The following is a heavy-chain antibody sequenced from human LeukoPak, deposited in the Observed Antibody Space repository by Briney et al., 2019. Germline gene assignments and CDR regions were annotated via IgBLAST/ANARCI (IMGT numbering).Heavy chain of an antibody. CDR3: TTFVDTAMVEFDY. V-gene: IGHV3-15*01. CDR2: IKSKTDGGTT. Sequence: GGSLRLSCAASGFTFSNAWMSWVRQAPGKGLEWVGRIKSKTDGGTTDYAAPVKGRFTISRDDSKNTLYLQMNSLKIEDTAVYYCTTFVDTAMVEFDYWGQGTLVTVSS. J-gene: IGHJ4*02. D-gene: IGHD5-18*01. CDR1: GFTFSNAW.